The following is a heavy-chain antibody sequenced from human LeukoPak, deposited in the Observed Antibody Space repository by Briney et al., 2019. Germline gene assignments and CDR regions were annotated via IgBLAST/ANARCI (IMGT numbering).Heavy chain of an antibody. Sequence: GASVKVSCKASGYTFTNYAMNWVRQAPGQGPEWMGWINTNTGNPMYAQDFTGRFVFSLDTSVSTAYLQISSLKAEDTAVYYCARRGCSGGSCYGYYMDVWGKGTTVTVSS. CDR3: ARRGCSGGSCYGYYMDV. CDR2: INTNTGNP. CDR1: GYTFTNYA. V-gene: IGHV7-4-1*02. J-gene: IGHJ6*03. D-gene: IGHD2-15*01.